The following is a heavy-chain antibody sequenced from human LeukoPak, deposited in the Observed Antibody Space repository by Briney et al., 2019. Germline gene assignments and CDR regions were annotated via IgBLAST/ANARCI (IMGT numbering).Heavy chain of an antibody. CDR3: AKSNGYGLIDI. J-gene: IGHJ3*02. CDR2: ISSSGSTI. Sequence: GGSLRLSCAASGFTFSSYEMNWVRQAPGKGLEWVSYISSSGSTIYYADSVKGRFTISRDNSKNTLYLQMNSLRAEDTAVYYCAKSNGYGLIDIWGQGTMVTVSS. V-gene: IGHV3-48*03. CDR1: GFTFSSYE. D-gene: IGHD3-10*01.